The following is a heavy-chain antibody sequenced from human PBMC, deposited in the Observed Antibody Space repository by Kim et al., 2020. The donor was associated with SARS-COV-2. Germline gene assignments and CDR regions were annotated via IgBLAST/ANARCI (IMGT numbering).Heavy chain of an antibody. J-gene: IGHJ2*01. V-gene: IGHV4-39*01. Sequence: KSRVTISVDTSKNQFSLKLSSVTDADTAVYYCARHPYDSSGYYQYWYFDLWGRGTLVTVSS. CDR3: ARHPYDSSGYYQYWYFDL. D-gene: IGHD3-22*01.